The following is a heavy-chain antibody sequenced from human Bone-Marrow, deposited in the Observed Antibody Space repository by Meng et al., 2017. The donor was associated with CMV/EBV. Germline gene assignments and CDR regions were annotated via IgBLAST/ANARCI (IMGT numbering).Heavy chain of an antibody. J-gene: IGHJ4*02. CDR2: MNGGATAK. D-gene: IGHD2/OR15-2a*01. Sequence: GESLKISCAASGFIYSNYWMSWVRQAPGKGLEWVANMNGGATAKFYVGSVRGRFTISRDNAMNALYLQMNSLTVEDTAIYYCATSKDSPGNDGGQGTLVTVSS. V-gene: IGHV3-7*01. CDR1: GFIYSNYW. CDR3: ATSKDSPGND.